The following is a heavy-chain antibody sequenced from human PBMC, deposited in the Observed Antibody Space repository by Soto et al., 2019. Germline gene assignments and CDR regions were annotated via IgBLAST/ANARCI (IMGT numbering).Heavy chain of an antibody. CDR2: ISYDGSNK. Sequence: GGSLRLSCAASGFTFSSYGMHWVRQAPGKGLEWVAVISYDGSNKYYADSVKGRFTISRDNSKNTLYLQMNSLRAEDTAVYYCAKEGGYCSGGSCWSNGMDVWGQGTTVTVSS. CDR3: AKEGGYCSGGSCWSNGMDV. V-gene: IGHV3-30*18. J-gene: IGHJ6*02. CDR1: GFTFSSYG. D-gene: IGHD2-15*01.